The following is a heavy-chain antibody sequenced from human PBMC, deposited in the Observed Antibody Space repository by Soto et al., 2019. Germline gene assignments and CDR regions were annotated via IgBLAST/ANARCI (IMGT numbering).Heavy chain of an antibody. J-gene: IGHJ4*02. V-gene: IGHV1-18*01. Sequence: QVQLVQSGAEVKKPGASVKVSCKASGYTFTSYGISWVRQAPGQGLEWMGWISAYNGNTNYAQKLQGRVTMTTDTSTSTACRERRSLRSDDTAVYYCARDRGCGGDCSSGGFDGWGQGTLVTVSS. D-gene: IGHD2-21*02. CDR2: ISAYNGNT. CDR3: ARDRGCGGDCSSGGFDG. CDR1: GYTFTSYG.